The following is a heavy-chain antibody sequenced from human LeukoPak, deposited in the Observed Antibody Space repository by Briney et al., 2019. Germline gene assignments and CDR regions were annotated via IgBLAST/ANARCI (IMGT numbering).Heavy chain of an antibody. CDR2: INWNGGST. CDR3: ARDRFVPPPTYYYDSSGYFDY. D-gene: IGHD3-22*01. CDR1: GFTFVDYA. Sequence: PGGSLRLSCAASGFTFVDYAMHWVRQAPGKGLEWVSGINWNGGSTGYADSVKGRFTISRDNAKNSLYLQMNSLRAEDTALYYCARDRFVPPPTYYYDSSGYFDYWGQGTLVTVSS. J-gene: IGHJ4*02. V-gene: IGHV3-20*04.